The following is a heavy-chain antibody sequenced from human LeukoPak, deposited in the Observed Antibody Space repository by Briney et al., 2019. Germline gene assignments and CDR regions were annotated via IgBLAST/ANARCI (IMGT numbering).Heavy chain of an antibody. CDR2: INPNGGGT. V-gene: IGHV1-2*06. Sequence: ASVTVSCTASGYTFTVYYMHWVRQAPGQGLEWMGRINPNGGGTNYAQKFQGRVTMTRDTSISTAYMELSRLRSDDTAVYYCARGELVGVGVISVGWFDPWGQGTLVTVSS. CDR3: ARGELVGVGVISVGWFDP. D-gene: IGHD3-10*01. J-gene: IGHJ5*02. CDR1: GYTFTVYY.